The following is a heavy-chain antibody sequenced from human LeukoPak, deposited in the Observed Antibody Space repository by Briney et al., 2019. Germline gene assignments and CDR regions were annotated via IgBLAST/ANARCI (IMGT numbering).Heavy chain of an antibody. CDR2: INPNSGGT. J-gene: IGHJ5*02. Sequence: ASVKVSCKASGYTFTGYYMHWVRQAPGQGLEWMGRINPNSGGTNYAQKFQGRVTMTRDTSISTAYMELSRLRSDDTAVYYCAREVSGGINWFDPWGQGTLVTVSS. CDR1: GYTFTGYY. V-gene: IGHV1-2*06. CDR3: AREVSGGINWFDP. D-gene: IGHD2-15*01.